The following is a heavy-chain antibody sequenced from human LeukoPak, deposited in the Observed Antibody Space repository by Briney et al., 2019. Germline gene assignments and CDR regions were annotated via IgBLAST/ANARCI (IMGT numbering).Heavy chain of an antibody. CDR3: ARKVAAFYYYDY. CDR2: ISTYNGNT. V-gene: IGHV1-18*01. CDR1: GYTFTSYD. J-gene: IGHJ4*02. Sequence: ASVKVSCKASGYTFTSYDISWVRQAPGQGLEWMGWISTYNGNTNYAQKLQGRVTMTADTSTSTAYMELRSLTADDTAVYYCARKVAAFYYYDYWGRGTLVTVSS.